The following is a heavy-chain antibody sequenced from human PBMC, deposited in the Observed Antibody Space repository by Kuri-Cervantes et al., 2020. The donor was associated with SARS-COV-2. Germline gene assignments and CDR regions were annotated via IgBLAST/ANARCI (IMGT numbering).Heavy chain of an antibody. J-gene: IGHJ6*03. D-gene: IGHD3-3*01. CDR2: MNPNSGNT. V-gene: IGHV1-8*03. CDR3: ARLGWDFWSGYRNYYYYYMDV. Sequence: ASVKVSCKASGYTFTSYGINWVRQATGQGLEWMGWMNPNSGNTGYAQKFQGRVTITRNTSISTAYMELSSLRSEDTAVYYCARLGWDFWSGYRNYYYYYMDVWGKGTTVTVSS. CDR1: GYTFTSYG.